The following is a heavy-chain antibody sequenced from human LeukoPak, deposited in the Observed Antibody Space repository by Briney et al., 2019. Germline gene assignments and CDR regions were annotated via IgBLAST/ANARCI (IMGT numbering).Heavy chain of an antibody. V-gene: IGHV3-30*04. CDR2: ISYDGSNK. CDR3: AKVEVVPAAPFDY. Sequence: GGSLRLSCAASGFSFSGYAMHWVRQAPGKGLEWVAVISYDGSNKYYADSVKGRFTISRDNSKNTLYLQMNSLRAEDTAVYYCAKVEVVPAAPFDYWGQGTLVTVSS. D-gene: IGHD2-2*01. CDR1: GFSFSGYA. J-gene: IGHJ4*02.